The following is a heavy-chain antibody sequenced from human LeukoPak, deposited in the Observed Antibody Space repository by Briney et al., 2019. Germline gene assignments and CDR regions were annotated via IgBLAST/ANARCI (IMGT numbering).Heavy chain of an antibody. CDR3: ARVSQTPAYYYTSGYYYHGY. CDR2: MNPNSGNT. V-gene: IGHV1-8*01. CDR1: GYTFSAYD. D-gene: IGHD3-22*01. J-gene: IGHJ1*01. Sequence: ASVKVSCKASGYTFSAYDINWVRQATGQGLELMGWMNPNSGNTGFAQKFQGRVTMTRDTSINTAYMELSNLRSEDTAVYYCARVSQTPAYYYTSGYYYHGYWGQGTRVTVSS.